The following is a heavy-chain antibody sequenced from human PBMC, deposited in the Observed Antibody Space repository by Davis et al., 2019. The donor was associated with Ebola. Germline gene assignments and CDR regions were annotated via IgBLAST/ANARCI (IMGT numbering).Heavy chain of an antibody. CDR2: IYYSGST. J-gene: IGHJ6*04. CDR1: GGSISSYY. V-gene: IGHV4-59*08. CDR3: ARVDYYYYYGMDV. Sequence: MPSETLSLTCTVSGGSISSYYWNWIRQPPGKGLQWIGYIYYSGSTNYNPSLKSRVTISVDTSKNQFSLKLSSVTAADTAVYYCARVDYYYYYGMDVWGKGTTVTVSS.